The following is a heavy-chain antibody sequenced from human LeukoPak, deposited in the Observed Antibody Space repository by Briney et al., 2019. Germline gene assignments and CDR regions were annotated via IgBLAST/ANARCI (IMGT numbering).Heavy chain of an antibody. D-gene: IGHD3-16*01. Sequence: GGSLRLSCAASGFTFSSFAMGWVRQAPEGGLQWLSAISGSGGATYSADSVKGRFTISRDNSKNTLYRQMNTLRAEDTAVYYCAKDPTVGEWPNWFDPWGQGTLVTVSS. J-gene: IGHJ5*02. CDR1: GFTFSSFA. CDR2: ISGSGGAT. CDR3: AKDPTVGEWPNWFDP. V-gene: IGHV3-23*01.